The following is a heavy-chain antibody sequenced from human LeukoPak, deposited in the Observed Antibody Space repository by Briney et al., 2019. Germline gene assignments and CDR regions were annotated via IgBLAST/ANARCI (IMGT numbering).Heavy chain of an antibody. Sequence: GGSLRLPCAASGFTFSSYAMSWVRQAPGKGLEWVSAISGSGVSTYYAGSVKGRFTISRDDSENTLYLQMNSLRAEDTAVYYCARGSHIGAAGILDNWGQGTLVTVSS. V-gene: IGHV3-23*01. CDR3: ARGSHIGAAGILDN. CDR1: GFTFSSYA. J-gene: IGHJ4*02. CDR2: ISGSGVST. D-gene: IGHD6-13*01.